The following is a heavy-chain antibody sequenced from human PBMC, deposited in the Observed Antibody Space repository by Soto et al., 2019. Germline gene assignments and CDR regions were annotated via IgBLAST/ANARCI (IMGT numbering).Heavy chain of an antibody. Sequence: GGSVRLSCAASWFTFSSYAMSCVRQAAWKGLEWFSAISGSGGSTSYADSVKGRFTISRDNSKNTLYLQMNSLRAEDTAVYYCAQGFQWELLGNYFEHWAPGTFVTVSS. J-gene: IGHJ4*02. CDR1: WFTFSSYA. CDR2: ISGSGGST. D-gene: IGHD1-26*01. V-gene: IGHV3-23*01. CDR3: AQGFQWELLGNYFEH.